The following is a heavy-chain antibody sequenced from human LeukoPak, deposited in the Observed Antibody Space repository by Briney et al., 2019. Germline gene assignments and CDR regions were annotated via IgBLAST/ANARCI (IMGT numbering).Heavy chain of an antibody. CDR2: IYYSGST. V-gene: IGHV4-59*01. CDR3: ARDKRFLEWLT. CDR1: GGPISSYY. D-gene: IGHD3-3*01. Sequence: SETLSLTCTVSGGPISSYYWSWIRQPPGKGLEWIGYIYYSGSTNYNPSLKSRVTISVDTSENQFSLKLSSVTAADTAVYYCARDKRFLEWLTWGQGTLVTVSS. J-gene: IGHJ5*02.